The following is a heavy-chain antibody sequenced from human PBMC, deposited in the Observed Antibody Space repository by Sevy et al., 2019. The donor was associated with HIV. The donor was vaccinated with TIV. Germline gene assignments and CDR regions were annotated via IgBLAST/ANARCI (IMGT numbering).Heavy chain of an antibody. CDR2: IHYSGST. CDR3: ARDSGSYPYYFDY. V-gene: IGHV4-61*01. D-gene: IGHD1-26*01. Sequence: SETLSLTWTVSGGSISSGSYYWSWIRQSPGKGLEWIGYIHYSGSTNYNPSLKSRVTISVDTSKNQFSLKLSSVTAADTAVYYCARDSGSYPYYFDYWGQETLVTVSS. CDR1: GGSISSGSYY. J-gene: IGHJ4*02.